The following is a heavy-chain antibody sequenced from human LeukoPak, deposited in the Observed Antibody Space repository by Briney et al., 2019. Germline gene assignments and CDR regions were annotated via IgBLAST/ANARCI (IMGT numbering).Heavy chain of an antibody. CDR2: IYPCDSDP. D-gene: IGHD2-21*01. J-gene: IGHJ3*02. V-gene: IGHV5-51*01. Sequence: GESLKISCKGSGYSFTSYWIGWVRQMPGKGLEWMEIIYPCDSDPRYNPSFQGQVTISGDKSISAGYLKWSSLKASDTARYYCARPRGGGDSSDAFDIWGQGTMVTVSS. CDR1: GYSFTSYW. CDR3: ARPRGGGDSSDAFDI.